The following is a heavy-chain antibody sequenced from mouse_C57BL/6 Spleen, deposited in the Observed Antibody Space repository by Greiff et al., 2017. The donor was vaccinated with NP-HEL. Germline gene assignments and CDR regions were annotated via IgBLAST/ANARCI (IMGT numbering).Heavy chain of an antibody. J-gene: IGHJ4*01. CDR3: ARSSYYGNSYAMDY. V-gene: IGHV1-81*01. D-gene: IGHD2-1*01. Sequence: VQLQQSGAELARPGASVKLSCKASGYTFTSYGISWVKQRTGQGLEWIGEIYPRSGNTYYNEKFKGKATLTADKSSSTAYMELRSLTSEDSAVYFCARSSYYGNSYAMDYWGQGTSVTVSS. CDR1: GYTFTSYG. CDR2: IYPRSGNT.